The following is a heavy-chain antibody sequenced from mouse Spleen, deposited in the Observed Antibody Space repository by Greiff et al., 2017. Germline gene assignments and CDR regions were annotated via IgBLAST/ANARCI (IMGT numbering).Heavy chain of an antibody. Sequence: VQLQQSGPELVKPGASVKIPCKASGYTFTDYNMDWVKQSHGKSLEWIGDINPNNGGTIYNQKFKGKATLTVDKSSSTAYMELRSLTSEDTAVYYCAKKKYGNDVEYFDYWGQGTTLTVSS. D-gene: IGHD2-10*02. CDR2: INPNNGGT. CDR3: AKKKYGNDVEYFDY. J-gene: IGHJ2*01. CDR1: GYTFTDYN. V-gene: IGHV1-18*01.